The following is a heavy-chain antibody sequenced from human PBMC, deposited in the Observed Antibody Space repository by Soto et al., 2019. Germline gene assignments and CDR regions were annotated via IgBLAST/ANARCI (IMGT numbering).Heavy chain of an antibody. CDR1: GGTFSSYA. Sequence: SVKVSFRASGGTFSSYAISWVRQAPGQGLEWMGGIIPVFGTANYAQKFQGRVTITADESTSTAYMELSSPRSEDTAVYYCARGLVTIYDSRIYAFDIWGQGTMVTVSS. D-gene: IGHD3-22*01. CDR2: IIPVFGTA. CDR3: ARGLVTIYDSRIYAFDI. J-gene: IGHJ3*02. V-gene: IGHV1-69*13.